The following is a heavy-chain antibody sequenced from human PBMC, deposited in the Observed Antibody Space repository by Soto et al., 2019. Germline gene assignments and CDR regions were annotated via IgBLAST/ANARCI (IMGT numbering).Heavy chain of an antibody. CDR3: ARGRFHYDILSGPREPPRPIFDY. Sequence: SETLSLTCAVYGGSFSGYYWSWIRQPPGKGLEWIGEINHSGSTNYNPSLKSRVTISVDTSKNQFSLKLSSVTAADTAVYYCARGRFHYDILSGPREPPRPIFDYWGQGTLVTVSS. CDR2: INHSGST. J-gene: IGHJ4*02. D-gene: IGHD3-9*01. V-gene: IGHV4-34*01. CDR1: GGSFSGYY.